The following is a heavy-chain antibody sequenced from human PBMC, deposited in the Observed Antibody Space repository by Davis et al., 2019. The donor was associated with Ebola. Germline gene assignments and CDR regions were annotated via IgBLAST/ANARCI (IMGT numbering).Heavy chain of an antibody. CDR2: ISAYNGNT. CDR3: ARDCVGSSCNELDY. Sequence: ASVKVSCKASGYTFTSYGISWVRQAPGQGLEWMGWISAYNGNTNYAQKLQGRVTMTTDTSTSTAYMELRSLRSDDTTVYYCARDCVGSSCNELDYWGQGTLVTVSS. CDR1: GYTFTSYG. J-gene: IGHJ4*02. D-gene: IGHD6-13*01. V-gene: IGHV1-18*01.